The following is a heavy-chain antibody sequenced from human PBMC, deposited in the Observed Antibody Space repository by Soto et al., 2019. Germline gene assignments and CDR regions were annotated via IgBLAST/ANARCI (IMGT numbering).Heavy chain of an antibody. J-gene: IGHJ4*02. Sequence: QVQLVQSGAEVKKPGSSVKVSCKASGGTFSSYAISWVRQAPGQGLEWMGGIIPIFGTANYAQKFQGRVTITADESTSTAYMELSSLRSEDTAVYYCARTSYYNSSGYYYSGQKYYFDYWGQGTLVTVSS. V-gene: IGHV1-69*01. CDR2: IIPIFGTA. D-gene: IGHD3-22*01. CDR1: GGTFSSYA. CDR3: ARTSYYNSSGYYYSGQKYYFDY.